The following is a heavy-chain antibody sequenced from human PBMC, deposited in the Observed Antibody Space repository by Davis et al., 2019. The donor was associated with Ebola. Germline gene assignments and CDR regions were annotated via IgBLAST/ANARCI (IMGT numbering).Heavy chain of an antibody. CDR2: IYYSGST. D-gene: IGHD2-15*01. CDR3: AKVVVVAATAAFDY. J-gene: IGHJ4*02. CDR1: GGSISSYY. V-gene: IGHV4-59*08. Sequence: PSETLSLTCTVSGGSISSYYWSWIRQPPGKGLEWIGYIYYSGSTNYNPSLKSRVTISVDTSKNQFSLKLSSVTAADTAVYYCAKVVVVAATAAFDYWGQGTLVTVSS.